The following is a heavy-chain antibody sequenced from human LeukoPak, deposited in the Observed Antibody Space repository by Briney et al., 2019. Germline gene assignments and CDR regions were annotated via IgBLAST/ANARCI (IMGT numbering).Heavy chain of an antibody. Sequence: KPSETLSLTCTVSGGSISSNYWSWIRQPPGKGLEWIGYINTCGSTNYNPSLKSRVSISLDTSRNQFSLKLTSVTAADTAVYYCARRGNWGFFDYWGQGILVSVSS. D-gene: IGHD7-27*01. CDR2: INTCGST. CDR3: ARRGNWGFFDY. V-gene: IGHV4-4*09. J-gene: IGHJ4*02. CDR1: GGSISSNY.